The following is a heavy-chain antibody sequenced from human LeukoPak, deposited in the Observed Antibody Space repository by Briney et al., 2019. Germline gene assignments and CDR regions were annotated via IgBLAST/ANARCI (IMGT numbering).Heavy chain of an antibody. CDR3: AREAMYSYGNNFDY. D-gene: IGHD5-18*01. CDR2: IYHSGST. J-gene: IGHJ4*02. V-gene: IGHV4-30-2*01. Sequence: SETLSLTCAVSGGSISSGGYSWSWIRQPPGKGLEWIGYIYHSGSTYYNPSLKSRVTISVDRSKNQFSLKLSSVTAADTAVYHCAREAMYSYGNNFDYWGQGTLVTVSS. CDR1: GGSISSGGYS.